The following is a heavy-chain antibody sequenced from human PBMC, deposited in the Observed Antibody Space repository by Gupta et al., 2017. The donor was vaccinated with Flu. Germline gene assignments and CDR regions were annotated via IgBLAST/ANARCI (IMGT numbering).Heavy chain of an antibody. CDR2: INSDGSTT. V-gene: IGHV3-74*01. J-gene: IGHJ4*02. CDR3: GRGLPPRLGRIEIVDY. Sequence: EVQLVESGGGLAQPGGSLRLSCAASGFTFSSHWMHWVRQAPGKGLVWVSHINSDGSTTDYADSEMGRFTISRDNAKNTLYLQMNSLRAEDTAVYYCGRGLPPRLGRIEIVDYWGQGTLVTVSS. CDR1: GFTFSSHW. D-gene: IGHD2-15*01.